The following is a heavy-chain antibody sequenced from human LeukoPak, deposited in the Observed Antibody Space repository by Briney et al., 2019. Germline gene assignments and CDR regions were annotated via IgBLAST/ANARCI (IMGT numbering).Heavy chain of an antibody. V-gene: IGHV3-7*03. D-gene: IGHD2-21*02. J-gene: IGHJ4*02. Sequence: GGSLRLSCAASGFTFSSSWMTWVRQAPGKGLEWVASINQDGGEIHYVDSVKGRFTISRDNSKNTLYLQMNSLRAEDTAVYYCAKDRGIAYCGGDCYAFDYWGQGTLVTVSS. CDR1: GFTFSSSW. CDR3: AKDRGIAYCGGDCYAFDY. CDR2: INQDGGEI.